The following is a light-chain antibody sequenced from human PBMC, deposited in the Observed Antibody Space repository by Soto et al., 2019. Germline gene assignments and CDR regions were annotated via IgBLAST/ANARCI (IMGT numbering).Light chain of an antibody. J-gene: IGLJ3*02. V-gene: IGLV2-14*01. CDR1: SSDAGSYNY. CDR3: NSYTISYSWV. Sequence: QSALTQPASVSGSPGQSITISCTGTSSDAGSYNYVSWYQQHPGKAPKLMIYEVSNRTSGVSNRFSGSKSGNTASLTIYGLQAEDEADYYFNSYTISYSWVFGGGTKLTVL. CDR2: EVS.